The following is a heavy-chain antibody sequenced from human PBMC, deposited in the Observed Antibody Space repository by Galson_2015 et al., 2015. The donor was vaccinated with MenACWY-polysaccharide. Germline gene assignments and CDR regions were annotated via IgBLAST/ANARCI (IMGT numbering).Heavy chain of an antibody. J-gene: IGHJ4*02. V-gene: IGHV3-7*01. CDR3: ARDATRGCYLDY. CDR2: INKDGSEK. D-gene: IGHD6-19*01. Sequence: SLRLSCAASGFTFNKFWMHWVRQAPGKGLEWVADINKDGSEKHYLGSVTGRFIISRDNTDNSVFLQVNSLRAEDTAVYYCARDATRGCYLDYWGQGTLVTVSS. CDR1: GFTFNKFW.